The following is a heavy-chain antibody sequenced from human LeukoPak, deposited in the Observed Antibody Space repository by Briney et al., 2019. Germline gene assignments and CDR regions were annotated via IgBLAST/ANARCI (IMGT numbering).Heavy chain of an antibody. CDR3: ARGSTARYYYDSSGYYRGAVDY. D-gene: IGHD3-22*01. CDR1: GYTFTTYG. V-gene: IGHV1-18*01. CDR2: ISAYNGNA. J-gene: IGHJ4*02. Sequence: VASVKVSCKASGYTFTTYGISWVRQAPGRGLEWMGWISAYNGNANYAQKFQGRVTMTTDTSTNTAYMELRSLRSDDTAVYYCARGSTARYYYDSSGYYRGAVDYWGQGTLVTISS.